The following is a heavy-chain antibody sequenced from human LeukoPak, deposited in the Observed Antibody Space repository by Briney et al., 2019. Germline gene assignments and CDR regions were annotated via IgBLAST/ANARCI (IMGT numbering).Heavy chain of an antibody. CDR2: INHSGST. CDR1: GGSFSGYY. D-gene: IGHD2/OR15-2a*01. V-gene: IGHV4-34*01. Sequence: PSETLSLTCAVYGGSFSGYYWSWIRQPPGKGLEWIGEINHSGSTNYNPSLKSRVTISVDTSKSQFSLKLSSVTAADTAVYYCARKYFPNAFDIWGQGTMVTVSS. CDR3: ARKYFPNAFDI. J-gene: IGHJ3*02.